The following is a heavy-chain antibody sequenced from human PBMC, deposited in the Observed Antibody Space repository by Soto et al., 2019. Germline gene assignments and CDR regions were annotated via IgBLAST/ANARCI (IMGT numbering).Heavy chain of an antibody. Sequence: QVRLQQSGPGLVKPSETLSLTCSVSGGSIISHYWSWIRQPPGKGLEWIGYIHYSGSTDYNPSLKXRXTXLGDPAKNQFSLTLSSVTAADTAVYYCARGGWSLDYWGQGTLVTVSS. D-gene: IGHD2-15*01. CDR3: ARGGWSLDY. CDR1: GGSIISHY. CDR2: IHYSGST. J-gene: IGHJ4*02. V-gene: IGHV4-59*11.